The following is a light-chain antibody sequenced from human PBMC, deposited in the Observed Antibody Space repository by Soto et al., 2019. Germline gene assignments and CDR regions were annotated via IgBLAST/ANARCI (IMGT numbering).Light chain of an antibody. V-gene: IGKV1-5*03. Sequence: DLPMTQSPSTLSASVGDRVTITCRASQSISSWLAWYQQKPGKAPKLLIYQASSLESGLPSRFSGSGSGTEFTLTISSLQPDDFATYYCQQYNSYPYTFGQGTKLEIK. CDR1: QSISSW. J-gene: IGKJ2*01. CDR3: QQYNSYPYT. CDR2: QAS.